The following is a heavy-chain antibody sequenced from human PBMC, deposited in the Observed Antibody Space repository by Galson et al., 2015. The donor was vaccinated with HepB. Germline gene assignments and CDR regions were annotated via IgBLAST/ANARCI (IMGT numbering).Heavy chain of an antibody. CDR2: TSFDGSNP. CDR1: GFTFSSYA. J-gene: IGHJ4*02. D-gene: IGHD3-10*01. CDR3: ARRALRGAGSPAGNYFDY. V-gene: IGHV3-30*04. Sequence: SLRLSCAASGFTFSSYAMYWVRQAPGKGLEWVALTSFDGSNPHYTDSVKGRFTISRDNSKSTLSLQMNSLRAEDTAVYYCARRALRGAGSPAGNYFDYWGQGTLVTVSS.